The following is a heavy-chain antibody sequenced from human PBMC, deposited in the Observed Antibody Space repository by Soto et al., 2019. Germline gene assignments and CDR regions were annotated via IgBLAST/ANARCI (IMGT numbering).Heavy chain of an antibody. CDR1: GGTFSSYA. Sequence: QVQLVQSGAEVKKPGSSVQVSCKASGGTFSSYAISWVRQAPGQGLEWMGGIIPIFGTANYAQKFQGRVTITADESTRTAYMELSSLRSEDTAVYYRARATDYSSGPSPNWFDPWGQGTLVTVSS. J-gene: IGHJ5*02. CDR2: IIPIFGTA. V-gene: IGHV1-69*19. CDR3: ARATDYSSGPSPNWFDP. D-gene: IGHD6-19*01.